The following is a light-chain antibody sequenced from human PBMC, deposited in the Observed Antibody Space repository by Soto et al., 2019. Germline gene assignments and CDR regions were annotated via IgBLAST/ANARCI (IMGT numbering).Light chain of an antibody. J-gene: IGLJ1*01. V-gene: IGLV2-14*01. CDR3: SSYTSSSIDYV. CDR1: SSDVGGYNY. CDR2: EVS. Sequence: QSALTQPASVSWSPGQSITISCTGTSSDVGGYNYVSWYQQHPGKAPKLMIYEVSNRPSGVSNRFSVSKSGNTASLTISGLQAEDEADSYCSSYTSSSIDYVFGTGTKVTVL.